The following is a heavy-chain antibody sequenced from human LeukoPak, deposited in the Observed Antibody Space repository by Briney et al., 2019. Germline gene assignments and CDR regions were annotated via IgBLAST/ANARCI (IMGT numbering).Heavy chain of an antibody. J-gene: IGHJ2*01. CDR3: ARKTDRLGAVGRDRYFDL. CDR2: ISVNGGAM. Sequence: PGGSLRLSCTASGFTFSGYEMTWVRQAPGKGLEWMSYISVNGGAMHDADSVRGRFTTSRDDAKNSLYLHMNSLRVEDTAIYYCARKTDRLGAVGRDRYFDLWGRGTLITVSS. V-gene: IGHV3-48*03. CDR1: GFTFSGYE. D-gene: IGHD6-13*01.